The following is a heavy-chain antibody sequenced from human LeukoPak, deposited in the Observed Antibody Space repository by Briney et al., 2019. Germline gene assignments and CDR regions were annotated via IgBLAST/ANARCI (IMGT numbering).Heavy chain of an antibody. CDR3: AKDRGSSAWYPHDY. V-gene: IGHV3-23*01. D-gene: IGHD6-19*01. CDR1: GFTFSSYA. CDR2: ISGSGSST. Sequence: GGSLRLSCAASGFTFSSYAMSWVRQAPGKGLEWVSTISGSGSSTYYADSVKGRYTISRDNSKNTLYLQMNSLRAEDTAVYYCAKDRGSSAWYPHDYWGQGTLVTVSS. J-gene: IGHJ4*02.